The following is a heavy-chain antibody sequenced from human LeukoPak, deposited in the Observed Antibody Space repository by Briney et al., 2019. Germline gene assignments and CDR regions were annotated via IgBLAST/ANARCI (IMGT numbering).Heavy chain of an antibody. J-gene: IGHJ5*01. V-gene: IGHV1-24*01. D-gene: IGHD6-13*01. CDR3: ARVYYSSPRAWFDY. CDR2: FDPEDGET. Sequence: ASVKVSCKVSGYTLTELSMHWVRQAPGKGLEWMGGFDPEDGETIYAQKFQGRVTTTRDMSTSTVYMELSSLRSEDSAVYYCARVYYSSPRAWFDYWGQGTLVTVSS. CDR1: GYTLTELS.